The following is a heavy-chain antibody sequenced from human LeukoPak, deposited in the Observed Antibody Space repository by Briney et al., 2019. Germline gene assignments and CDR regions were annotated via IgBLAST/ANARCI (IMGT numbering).Heavy chain of an antibody. CDR2: ISSSSSYI. CDR3: ARGYGDYYFDY. D-gene: IGHD5-18*01. Sequence: GGPLRLSCAASGFTFSSYSMNWVRQAPGKGLEWVSSISSSSSYIYYADSVKGRFTISRDNAKNSLYLQMNSLRAEDTAVYYCARGYGDYYFDYWGQGTLVTVSS. CDR1: GFTFSSYS. J-gene: IGHJ4*02. V-gene: IGHV3-21*01.